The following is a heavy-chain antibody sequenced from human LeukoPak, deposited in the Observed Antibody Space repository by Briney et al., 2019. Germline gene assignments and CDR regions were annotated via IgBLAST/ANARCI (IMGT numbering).Heavy chain of an antibody. CDR3: ARPRTIGTKPGYFDY. CDR2: ISSSSTYI. Sequence: GGSLRLSCAASGLTVTSNFMSWVRQAPGKGLEWVSSISSSSTYIYYTDSVKGRFTISRDNAKNSLYLQMNSLRAEDTAVYYCARPRTIGTKPGYFDYWGQGALVTVSS. J-gene: IGHJ4*02. D-gene: IGHD1-1*01. CDR1: GLTVTSNF. V-gene: IGHV3-21*01.